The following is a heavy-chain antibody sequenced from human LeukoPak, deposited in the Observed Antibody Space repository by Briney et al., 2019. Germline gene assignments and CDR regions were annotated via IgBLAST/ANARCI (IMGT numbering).Heavy chain of an antibody. Sequence: GASVKVSCKASGDTFSSYGISWVRQAPGQGLEWMGGIIPIFGTANYAQKFQGRVTITADESTSTAYMELGSLRSEDTAVYYCARASSSWYLNYYYYYMDVWGKGTTVTISS. J-gene: IGHJ6*03. CDR2: IIPIFGTA. CDR1: GDTFSSYG. V-gene: IGHV1-69*13. D-gene: IGHD6-13*01. CDR3: ARASSSWYLNYYYYYMDV.